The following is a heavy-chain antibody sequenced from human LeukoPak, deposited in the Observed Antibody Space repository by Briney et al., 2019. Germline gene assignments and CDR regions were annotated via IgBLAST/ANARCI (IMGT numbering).Heavy chain of an antibody. J-gene: IGHJ4*02. V-gene: IGHV3-30*03. D-gene: IGHD2/OR15-2a*01. CDR3: ARGENSKTYPVSGY. Sequence: PGNSLRLSCAASGFTFTSYGMNWVRQAPGKGLEWVAVISYDGSSKYYIDSVKGRFTISRDNSKNTLYLQMNSLRAEDTAVYYCARGENSKTYPVSGYWGQGTLVTVSS. CDR2: ISYDGSSK. CDR1: GFTFTSYG.